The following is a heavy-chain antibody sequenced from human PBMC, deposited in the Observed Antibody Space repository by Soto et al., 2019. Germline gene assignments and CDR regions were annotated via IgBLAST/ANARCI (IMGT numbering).Heavy chain of an antibody. CDR1: GGSISSSSYY. CDR2: IYYSGST. D-gene: IGHD3-10*01. V-gene: IGHV4-39*01. CDR3: ARRGLITMVRGVRFDP. Sequence: SETLSLTCTVSGGSISSSSYYWGWIRQPPGKGLEWIGSIYYSGSTYCNPSLKSRVTVSVDTSKNQFSLKLSSVTAADTAVYYCARRGLITMVRGVRFDPWGQGTLVTVSS. J-gene: IGHJ5*02.